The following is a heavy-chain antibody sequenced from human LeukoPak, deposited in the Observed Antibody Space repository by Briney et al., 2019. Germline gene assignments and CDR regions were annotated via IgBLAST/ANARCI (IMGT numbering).Heavy chain of an antibody. Sequence: GSLRLSCAASGFTFSNYGMSWVRQPPGKGLEWIGEINHSGSTNYNPSLKSRVTISVDTSKNQFSLKLSSATAADTAVYYCARRAGNFDYWGQGTLVTVSS. CDR2: INHSGST. J-gene: IGHJ4*02. CDR1: GFTFSNYG. CDR3: ARRAGNFDY. V-gene: IGHV4-34*01.